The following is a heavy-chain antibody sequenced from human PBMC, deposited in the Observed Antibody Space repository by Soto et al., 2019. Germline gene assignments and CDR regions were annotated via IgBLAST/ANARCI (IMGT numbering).Heavy chain of an antibody. Sequence: QVQLVESGGGVVQPGRSLRLSCAASGFTFSSYGMHWVRQAPGKGLEWVAVIWYDGSNKYYADSVKGRFTISRDNSKNTLYLQMNSLRAEDTAVYYCARDRYCSGGSCYYFDYWGQGTLVTVSS. V-gene: IGHV3-33*01. CDR2: IWYDGSNK. CDR1: GFTFSSYG. CDR3: ARDRYCSGGSCYYFDY. D-gene: IGHD2-15*01. J-gene: IGHJ4*02.